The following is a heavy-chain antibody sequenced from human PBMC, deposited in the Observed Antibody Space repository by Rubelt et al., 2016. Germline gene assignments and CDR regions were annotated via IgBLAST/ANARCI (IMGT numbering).Heavy chain of an antibody. CDR1: GGSISSSSYY. D-gene: IGHD6-13*01. V-gene: IGHV4-39*01. CDR3: ARHWPGAEAAFDY. Sequence: QLQLQESGPGLVKPSETLSLTCTVSGGSISSSSYYWGCIRQPPGKGLAWIGSGYCSGSTSYKPSLKSQVTISVDTAKHHFTRKLVPLTAEDTAVYYCARHWPGAEAAFDYWGQGTLVTVSS. J-gene: IGHJ4*02. CDR2: GYCSGST.